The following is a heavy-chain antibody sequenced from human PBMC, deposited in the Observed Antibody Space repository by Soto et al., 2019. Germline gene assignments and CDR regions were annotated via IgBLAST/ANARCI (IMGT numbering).Heavy chain of an antibody. CDR2: TYYRSKWNN. Sequence: SQTLSLTCAISGDSVSSNSAAWNWVRQPPSRGLEWLGRTYYRSKWNNDYAVSVKRRITINPDTSKNQFSLQLNSVTPEDTAVYYCAREGGDSSSWYFDCWGQGTLVTVSS. V-gene: IGHV6-1*01. CDR1: GDSVSSNSAA. D-gene: IGHD6-13*01. J-gene: IGHJ4*02. CDR3: AREGGDSSSWYFDC.